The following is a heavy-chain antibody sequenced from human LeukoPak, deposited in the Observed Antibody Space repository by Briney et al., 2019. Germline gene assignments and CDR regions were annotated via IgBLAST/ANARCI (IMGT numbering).Heavy chain of an antibody. CDR1: GDSLSSYY. CDR3: ARSPYQPTIWWYFDL. D-gene: IGHD2-2*01. Sequence: SETLSLTCIVSGDSLSSYYWSWIRQPPGKGLEWIGNIYYRGSTNYNPSLKSRVAISVDTSKNQFSLKVNSMTAADTAVYYCARSPYQPTIWWYFDLWGRGTSITVSS. V-gene: IGHV4-59*01. CDR2: IYYRGST. J-gene: IGHJ2*01.